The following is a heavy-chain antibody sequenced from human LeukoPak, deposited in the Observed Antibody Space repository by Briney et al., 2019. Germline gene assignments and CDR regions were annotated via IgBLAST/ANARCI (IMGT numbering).Heavy chain of an antibody. V-gene: IGHV4-34*01. CDR1: GGSFSGYY. Sequence: SETLSLTCAVYGGSFSGYYWCWIRQPPGKGLEWIGEINHSGSTNYNPSLKSRVTISVDTSKNQFSLKLSSVTAADTAVYYCARATYSSSLGYWGQGTLVTVSS. D-gene: IGHD6-13*01. CDR3: ARATYSSSLGY. J-gene: IGHJ4*02. CDR2: INHSGST.